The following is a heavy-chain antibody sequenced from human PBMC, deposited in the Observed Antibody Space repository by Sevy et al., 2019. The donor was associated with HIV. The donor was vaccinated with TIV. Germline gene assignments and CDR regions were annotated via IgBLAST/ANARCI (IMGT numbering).Heavy chain of an antibody. CDR2: IRSKANSYAT. V-gene: IGHV3-73*01. D-gene: IGHD5-12*01. Sequence: GGSLRLSCAASGFTFSGSAMHWVRQASGKGLEWVGRIRSKANSYATAYAASVKGRFTISRDDSKNTAYLQMNSLKTEDTAVYYCTPPSVFWGGYGGDVFFYYGMDVWGQGTTVTVSS. J-gene: IGHJ6*02. CDR3: TPPSVFWGGYGGDVFFYYGMDV. CDR1: GFTFSGSA.